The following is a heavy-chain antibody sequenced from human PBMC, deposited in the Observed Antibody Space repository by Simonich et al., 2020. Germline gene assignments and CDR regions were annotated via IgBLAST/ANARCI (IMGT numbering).Heavy chain of an antibody. CDR2: IYPNSGGT. D-gene: IGHD6-13*01. Sequence: QVQLVQSGAEVKKPGASVKVSCKASGYTFTGYYMHWVRQVPGQGLEGLGWIYPNSGGTNYAQKFQGRVTMTRDTSISTAYMELSRLRSDDTAVYYCARSHIAAAGTGYFQHWGQGTLVTVSS. V-gene: IGHV1-2*02. CDR3: ARSHIAAAGTGYFQH. CDR1: GYTFTGYY. J-gene: IGHJ1*01.